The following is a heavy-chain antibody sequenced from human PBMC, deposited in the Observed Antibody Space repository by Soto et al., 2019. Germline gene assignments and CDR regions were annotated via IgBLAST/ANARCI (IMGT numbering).Heavy chain of an antibody. CDR3: ASRVGYCSGGSCYFYYFDY. V-gene: IGHV4-39*01. CDR2: IYYSGST. J-gene: IGHJ4*02. CDR1: GGSISSSSYY. D-gene: IGHD2-15*01. Sequence: SETLSLTCTVSGGSISSSSYYWGWIRQPPGKGLEWIGSIYYSGSTYYNPSLKSRVTISVDTSKNQFSLKLSSVTAADTAVYYCASRVGYCSGGSCYFYYFDYWGQGTRVTVSS.